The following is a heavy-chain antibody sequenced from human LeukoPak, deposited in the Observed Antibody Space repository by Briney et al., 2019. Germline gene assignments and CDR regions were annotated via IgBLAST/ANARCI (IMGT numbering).Heavy chain of an antibody. CDR1: GFTVSSNY. D-gene: IGHD6-13*01. Sequence: GGSLRLSCAASGFTVSSNYMSWVRQAPGKGLEWVSVIYSGGSTYYADSVKGRFTISRDNSKNTLYLQMNSLRAEDTAVYYCATSLFRLPYSSSWTNDYWGHGTLITVSS. CDR2: IYSGGST. V-gene: IGHV3-66*01. CDR3: ATSLFRLPYSSSWTNDY. J-gene: IGHJ4*01.